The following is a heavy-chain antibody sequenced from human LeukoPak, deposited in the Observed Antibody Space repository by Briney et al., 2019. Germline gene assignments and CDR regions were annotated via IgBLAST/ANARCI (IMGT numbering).Heavy chain of an antibody. V-gene: IGHV3-9*01. J-gene: IGHJ4*02. Sequence: GGSLRLSCAASGFTFDDYAMHWVRQAPGKGLEWVSGISWNSGSIGYADSVKGRFTISRDNSKNALYLQMNSLRAEDTAVYFCAKGGWQLLGGQGTLVTVSS. CDR3: AKGGWQLL. CDR2: ISWNSGSI. D-gene: IGHD3-10*01. CDR1: GFTFDDYA.